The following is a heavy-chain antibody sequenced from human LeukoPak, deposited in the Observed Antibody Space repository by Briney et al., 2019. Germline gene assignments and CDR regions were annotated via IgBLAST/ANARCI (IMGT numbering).Heavy chain of an antibody. CDR1: GYIFIRYY. CDR2: INPRDGGT. D-gene: IGHD1-1*01. V-gene: IGHV1-46*01. J-gene: IGHJ6*02. CDR3: ARDGNYGMDV. Sequence: ASVKVSCKASGYIFIRYYMNWVRQAPGQGLEGMGIINPRDGGTSYAQKFQGRVTMARDTTTSTVYMELSSLRSEDTALYFCARDGNYGMDVWGQGTTVTVSS.